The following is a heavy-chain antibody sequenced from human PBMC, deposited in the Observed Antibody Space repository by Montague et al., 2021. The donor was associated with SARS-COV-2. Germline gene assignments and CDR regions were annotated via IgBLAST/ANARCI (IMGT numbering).Heavy chain of an antibody. V-gene: IGHV4-59*08. D-gene: IGHD3-16*01. Sequence: SETLSLTCTVSSDSISNYYWSWIRPPPGKRLEWIGFLFHTERTNYNLSLESRVSISIDTSKSQFSLRVRSVTAADTAVYYCARSVQFAYGLDVWGQGTTVTITS. CDR1: SDSISNYY. J-gene: IGHJ6*02. CDR2: LFHTERT. CDR3: ARSVQFAYGLDV.